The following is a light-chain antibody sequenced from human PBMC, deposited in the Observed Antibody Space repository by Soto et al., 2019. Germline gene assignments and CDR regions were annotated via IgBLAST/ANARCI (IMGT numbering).Light chain of an antibody. CDR2: GAS. CDR3: QQHNYWPS. J-gene: IGKJ2*01. Sequence: EIVMTQSPVTLSVSQGERATLSCRASQSVGSNLAWYQQKPGQAPRLLLYGASTRATGIPGRFSGSGSGTEFTLTITSLQSEDFAVYYCQQHNYWPSFGQGTKLEFK. CDR1: QSVGSN. V-gene: IGKV3-15*01.